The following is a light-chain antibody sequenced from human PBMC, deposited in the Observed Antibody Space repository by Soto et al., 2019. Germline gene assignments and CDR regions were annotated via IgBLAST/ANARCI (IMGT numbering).Light chain of an antibody. Sequence: ENVLTQSPGTLPLSPGERATLSCRASQSVASNSLAWFQQKPGQAPRLLIYDTSSRATGIPDRFSGSGSGTDFTLTISRLEPEDFAVYYSQQYDKSPPISFGQGTRLEIK. CDR1: QSVASNS. CDR2: DTS. V-gene: IGKV3-20*01. CDR3: QQYDKSPPIS. J-gene: IGKJ5*01.